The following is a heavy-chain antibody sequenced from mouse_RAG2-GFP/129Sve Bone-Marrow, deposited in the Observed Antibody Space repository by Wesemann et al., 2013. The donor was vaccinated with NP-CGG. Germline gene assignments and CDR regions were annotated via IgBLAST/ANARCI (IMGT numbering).Heavy chain of an antibody. CDR1: GYTFTDYA. CDR3: ARGGSWGYAMDY. Sequence: QVQLQQSGPELVRPGESVKISCKGSGYTFTDYAMHWVKQSHAKSLEWIGVISIYYDNTNYNQKFKGKATMTVDKSSSTAYMELARLTSEDSAIYYCARGGSWGYAMDYWGQGTSVTVSS. J-gene: IGHJ4*01. D-gene: IGHD4-1*01. CDR2: ISIYYDNT. V-gene: IGHV1-67*01.